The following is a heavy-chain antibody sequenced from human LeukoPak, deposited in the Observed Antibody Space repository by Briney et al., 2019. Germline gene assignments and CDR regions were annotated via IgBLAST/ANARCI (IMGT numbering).Heavy chain of an antibody. Sequence: SETLSLTCAVYGGSFSGYYWSWIRQPPGKGLEWIGEINHSGSTNYNPSLKSRVIISVDTSKNQFSLKLSSVTAADTAVYYCARARRRFDPWGQGTLVTVSS. CDR1: GGSFSGYY. J-gene: IGHJ5*02. V-gene: IGHV4-34*01. CDR3: ARARRRFDP. CDR2: INHSGST.